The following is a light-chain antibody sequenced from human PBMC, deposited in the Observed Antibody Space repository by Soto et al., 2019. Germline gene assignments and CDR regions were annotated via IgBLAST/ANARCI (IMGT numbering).Light chain of an antibody. CDR3: SSYACSNLV. Sequence: QSALTQPPSASGSPGQSVTISCTGTSSDVGGYNYVSWYQQHPGKAPKVMIYEVSKRPSGVPDRFSGSKSGNTASLTVSGLQAEDEADYYCSSYACSNLVFGGGTKLTVL. J-gene: IGLJ2*01. V-gene: IGLV2-8*01. CDR1: SSDVGGYNY. CDR2: EVS.